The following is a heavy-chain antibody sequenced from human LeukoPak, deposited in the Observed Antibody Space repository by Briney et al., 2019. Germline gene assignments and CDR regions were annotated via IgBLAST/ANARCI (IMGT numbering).Heavy chain of an antibody. Sequence: ASVKVSCKASGYTFTSYYMHWVRQAPEKGLSGLEILNPSGGSTSYAQKFQGRVTMTRDTSTSTVYMELSSLRSEDTAVYYCARDGSSLRFLEWLLYDYWGQGTLVTVSS. CDR3: ARDGSSLRFLEWLLYDY. D-gene: IGHD3-3*01. V-gene: IGHV1-46*01. J-gene: IGHJ4*02. CDR1: GYTFTSYY. CDR2: LNPSGGST.